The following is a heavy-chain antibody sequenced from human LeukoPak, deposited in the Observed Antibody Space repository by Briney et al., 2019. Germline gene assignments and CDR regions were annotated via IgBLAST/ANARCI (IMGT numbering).Heavy chain of an antibody. Sequence: PSETLSLTCTVSGGSISSGNYYWNWIRQPAGKGLEWIGRIYTSGSTNYNPSLKSRVTISVDTSKNQFSLKLSSVTAADTAVYYCARAIWVTNWFDPWGQGTLVTVSS. V-gene: IGHV4-61*02. CDR3: ARAIWVTNWFDP. CDR1: GGSISSGNYY. CDR2: IYTSGST. D-gene: IGHD2-21*02. J-gene: IGHJ5*02.